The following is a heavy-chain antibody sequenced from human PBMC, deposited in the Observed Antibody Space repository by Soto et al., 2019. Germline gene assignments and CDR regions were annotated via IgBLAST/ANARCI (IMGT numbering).Heavy chain of an antibody. CDR2: INYSGST. CDR3: ARNTQYDGWYIDY. CDR1: GDSISSYY. D-gene: IGHD6-19*01. V-gene: IGHV4-59*01. Sequence: SETLSLTCTVSGDSISSYYWSWIRQPPGMGLEWIGYINYSGSTNYNPSLKSRVTISVETSKNQFSLRLSSVTAADTAVYYCARNTQYDGWYIDYWGQGTLVTVSS. J-gene: IGHJ4*02.